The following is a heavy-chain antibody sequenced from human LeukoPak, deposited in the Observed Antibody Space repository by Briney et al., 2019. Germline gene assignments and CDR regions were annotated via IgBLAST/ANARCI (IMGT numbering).Heavy chain of an antibody. Sequence: GGSLRLSCTASGFTFRRYNFNWVRQAPGKGLEWVSTISSGSDYIYYADSVRGRFTISRDNAENSLYPQMNSLRAEDTAVYYCTRDLSLAAPQGFDYWGQGTLVTVSS. CDR1: GFTFRRYN. V-gene: IGHV3-21*01. J-gene: IGHJ4*02. D-gene: IGHD6-6*01. CDR3: TRDLSLAAPQGFDY. CDR2: ISSGSDYI.